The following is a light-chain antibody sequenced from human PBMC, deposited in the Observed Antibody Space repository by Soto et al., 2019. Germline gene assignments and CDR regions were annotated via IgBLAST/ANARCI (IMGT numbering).Light chain of an antibody. V-gene: IGLV2-23*01. CDR1: SSDVGSYYL. CDR3: SSYAGSSTLV. Sequence: QSALTQPASVSGSPGQSITISCTGTSSDVGSYYLVSWYQQNPGKAPKLMIYEGTKRPSGVSNRFSGSKSGNTASLTISGLQAEDEADYYCSSYAGSSTLVFGTGTKLTVL. J-gene: IGLJ1*01. CDR2: EGT.